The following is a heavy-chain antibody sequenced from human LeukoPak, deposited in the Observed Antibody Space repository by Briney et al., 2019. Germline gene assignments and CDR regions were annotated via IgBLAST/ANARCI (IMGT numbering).Heavy chain of an antibody. J-gene: IGHJ5*02. CDR1: GGTFSSYA. V-gene: IGHV1-69*01. Sequence: ASVKVSCKASGGTFSSYAISWVRQAPGQGLEWMGGIIPIFGTSNYAQKFQGRVTITADESTGTAYMELSSLRSEDTAMYYCARDSGYCSRSSCHPYNWFDPWGQGTLVTVSS. CDR3: ARDSGYCSRSSCHPYNWFDP. CDR2: IIPIFGTS. D-gene: IGHD2-2*01.